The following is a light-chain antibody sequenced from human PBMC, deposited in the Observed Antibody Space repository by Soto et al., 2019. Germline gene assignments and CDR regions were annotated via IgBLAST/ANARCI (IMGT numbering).Light chain of an antibody. Sequence: EIVMTQSPATLSVSPGERATLSCRASQSVGSNLAWYQQKPGQAPRILIYGASTRATGIPARFSGSGSGTEFTLTISSLQSEDFAIYFCPQYNNWPPDRTFGQGTKVEIK. CDR3: PQYNNWPPDRT. J-gene: IGKJ1*01. V-gene: IGKV3-15*01. CDR1: QSVGSN. CDR2: GAS.